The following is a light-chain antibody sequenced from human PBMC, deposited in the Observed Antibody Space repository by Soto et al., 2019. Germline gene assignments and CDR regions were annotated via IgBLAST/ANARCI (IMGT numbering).Light chain of an antibody. CDR1: QTISNF. J-gene: IGKJ1*01. Sequence: DIQMTQSPSSLSASVGDRVTLTCRASQTISNFLNWYQQKKGNAPKLLIYDASNLHSGVPSRCRGSGSGTAFTLTISSLQPDDFATYFCQQSFSTPWTFGPGTQVELK. CDR3: QQSFSTPWT. CDR2: DAS. V-gene: IGKV1-39*01.